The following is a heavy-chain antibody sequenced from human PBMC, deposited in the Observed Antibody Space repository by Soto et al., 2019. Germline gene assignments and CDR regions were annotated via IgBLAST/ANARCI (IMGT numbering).Heavy chain of an antibody. J-gene: IGHJ4*02. D-gene: IGHD3-22*01. CDR1: GGSISSYY. V-gene: IGHV4-59*01. Sequence: SETLSLTCTVSGGSISSYYWSWIRQPPGKGLEWIGYIYYSGSTNYNPSLKSRVTISVDTSKNQFSLKLSSVTAADTAVYYCARDGDSSGYADYWGQGTLVTVSS. CDR2: IYYSGST. CDR3: ARDGDSSGYADY.